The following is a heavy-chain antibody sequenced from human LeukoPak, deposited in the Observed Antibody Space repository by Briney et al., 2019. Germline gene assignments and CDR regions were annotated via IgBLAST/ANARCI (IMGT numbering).Heavy chain of an antibody. Sequence: SETLSLTCTVSGGSISSYYWSWIRQPPGKGLEWIGEIYYSGSTNYNPSLKSRGTISVGTSKNQCSLKLSSVTAADTAAYSCARDMARDGYNSREGGYDYWGKGTLVTVSS. J-gene: IGHJ4*02. CDR3: ARDMARDGYNSREGGYDY. CDR2: IYYSGST. V-gene: IGHV4-59*01. D-gene: IGHD5-24*01. CDR1: GGSISSYY.